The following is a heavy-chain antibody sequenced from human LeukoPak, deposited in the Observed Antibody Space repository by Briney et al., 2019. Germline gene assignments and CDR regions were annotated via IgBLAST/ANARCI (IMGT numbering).Heavy chain of an antibody. CDR3: ARAPYYGSGSGTFDY. J-gene: IGHJ4*02. V-gene: IGHV3-74*01. Sequence: PGGSLRLSCAASGFTFSSYWMHWVRHAPGKGLVWVSRINSDGSSTSYADSVKGRFTISRDNAKNTLYLQMNSLRAEDTAVYYCARAPYYGSGSGTFDYWGQGTLVTVSS. D-gene: IGHD3-10*01. CDR2: INSDGSST. CDR1: GFTFSSYW.